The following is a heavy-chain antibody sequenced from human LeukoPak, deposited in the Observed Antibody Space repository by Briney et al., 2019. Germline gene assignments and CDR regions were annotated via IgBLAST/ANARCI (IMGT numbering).Heavy chain of an antibody. CDR1: GFTFSTYG. V-gene: IGHV3-21*01. CDR2: ISSSSSYI. D-gene: IGHD3-22*01. Sequence: GGTLRLSCAASGFTFSTYGMSWVRQAPGKGLEWVSSISSSSSYIYYADSVEGRFTISRDNAKNSLYLQMNSLRAEDTAVYYCARDYYDSSGYYYVSAFDIWGQGTMVTVSS. CDR3: ARDYYDSSGYYYVSAFDI. J-gene: IGHJ3*02.